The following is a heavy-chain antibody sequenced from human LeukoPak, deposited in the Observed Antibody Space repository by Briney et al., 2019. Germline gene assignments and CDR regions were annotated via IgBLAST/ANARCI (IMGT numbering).Heavy chain of an antibody. J-gene: IGHJ4*02. D-gene: IGHD3-10*01. Sequence: GGSLRLSCAASGFTFDDYGMSRVRQAPGKGLEWVSGINWNGDSTGYADSVKGRFTISRDNAKNSLYLQMNSLRAEDTALYHCARDPYYGSGSYSTFEYWGQGTLVTVSS. CDR2: INWNGDST. CDR3: ARDPYYGSGSYSTFEY. CDR1: GFTFDDYG. V-gene: IGHV3-20*01.